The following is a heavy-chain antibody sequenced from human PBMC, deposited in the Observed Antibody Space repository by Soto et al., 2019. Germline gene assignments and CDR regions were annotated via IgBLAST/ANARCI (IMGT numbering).Heavy chain of an antibody. CDR2: SDWDDDK. J-gene: IGHJ4*02. CDR3: ARLEIGSRAYYFDY. D-gene: IGHD3-16*01. Sequence: SGPPLVNHTQTLTLTCTFSGFSLSTSGMCVSWIRQPPGKALEWLALSDWDDDKYYSTSLKTRLTISKDTSKNQVVLTMTNMDPVDTATYYCARLEIGSRAYYFDYWGQGTLVTVSS. V-gene: IGHV2-70*01. CDR1: GFSLSTSGMC.